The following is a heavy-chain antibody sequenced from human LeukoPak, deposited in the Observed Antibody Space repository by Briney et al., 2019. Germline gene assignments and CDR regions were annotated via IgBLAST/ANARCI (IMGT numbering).Heavy chain of an antibody. J-gene: IGHJ4*02. V-gene: IGHV4-61*01. CDR1: GGSVSSGSYY. D-gene: IGHD3-3*01. Sequence: PSETLSLTCTVSGGSVSSGSYYWSWIRQPPGKGLEWIGYIYYSGSTNYNPSLKSRVTISVDTSKNQFSLKLSSVTAADTVVYYCARERFLEWLLFDYWGQGTLVTVSS. CDR2: IYYSGST. CDR3: ARERFLEWLLFDY.